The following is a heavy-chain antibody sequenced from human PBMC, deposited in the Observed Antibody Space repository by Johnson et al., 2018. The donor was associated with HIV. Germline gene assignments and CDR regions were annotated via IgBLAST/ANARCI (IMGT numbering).Heavy chain of an antibody. CDR3: ARASGEWDAFDI. CDR2: ISYDGSNK. CDR1: GFTFSSYA. J-gene: IGHJ3*02. V-gene: IGHV3-30-3*01. Sequence: QVQLVESGGGVVQPGRSLRLSCAASGFTFSSYAMHWVRQAPGKGLEWVAVISYDGSNKYYADSVKGRFTISRDNSKNTLYLQMNSLRAEDMAVYYCARASGEWDAFDIWGQGTMVTVSS. D-gene: IGHD3-10*01.